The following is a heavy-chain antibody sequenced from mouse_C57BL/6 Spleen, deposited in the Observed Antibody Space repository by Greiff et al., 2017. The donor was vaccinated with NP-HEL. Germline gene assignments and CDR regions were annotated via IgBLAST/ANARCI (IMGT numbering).Heavy chain of an antibody. CDR1: GFTFSDYY. V-gene: IGHV5-12*01. Sequence: DVMLVESGGGLVQPGGSLKLSCAASGFTFSDYYMYWVRQTPEKRLEWVAYISNGGGSTYYPDTVKGRFTISRDNAKNTLYLQMSRLKSEDTAMYYCARQDYGSSYVAMDYWGQGTSVTVSS. CDR3: ARQDYGSSYVAMDY. CDR2: ISNGGGST. D-gene: IGHD1-1*01. J-gene: IGHJ4*01.